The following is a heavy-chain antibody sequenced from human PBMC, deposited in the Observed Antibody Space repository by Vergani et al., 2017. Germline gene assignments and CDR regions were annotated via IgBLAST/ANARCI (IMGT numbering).Heavy chain of an antibody. CDR2: IRCDESRR. CDR1: GFTFNSYG. Sequence: VQLVASGGGLVQRGGSLRLSCAASGFTFNSYGMHWVRQAPGKGLEWVASIRCDESRRYYGDSMEGPFTISRDNSKNTLYLQMKSLRPEDTAVYYCAQEGGGYYRVGTCYPEYWGQGALVIVSS. D-gene: IGHD2-15*01. V-gene: IGHV3-30*02. J-gene: IGHJ4*02. CDR3: AQEGGGYYRVGTCYPEY.